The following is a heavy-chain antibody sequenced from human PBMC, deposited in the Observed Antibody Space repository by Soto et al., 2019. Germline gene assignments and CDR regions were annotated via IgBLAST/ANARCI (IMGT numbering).Heavy chain of an antibody. CDR2: VSDRGGST. Sequence: EVQLLESGGGLVHPGGSLRLSCAASGFTFSNYAMSWVRQASGKGLEWVSTVSDRGGSTYYADSLKGRFTISRDNSKNTLYLQMNSLRVEDTAVYYCAKPLYTYGYVFDFWGLGILVTVSS. CDR3: AKPLYTYGYVFDF. V-gene: IGHV3-23*01. J-gene: IGHJ4*02. CDR1: GFTFSNYA. D-gene: IGHD5-18*01.